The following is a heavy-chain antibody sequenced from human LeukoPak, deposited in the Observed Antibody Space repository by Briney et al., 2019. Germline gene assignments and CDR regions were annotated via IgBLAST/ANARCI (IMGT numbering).Heavy chain of an antibody. D-gene: IGHD1-26*01. CDR1: GGSISSSSYY. CDR3: ASGVGATSGVDY. J-gene: IGHJ4*02. V-gene: IGHV4-39*01. CDR2: IYYSGST. Sequence: SETLSLTCTVSGGSISSSSYYWGWIRQPPGKGLEWIGSIYYSGSTYYNPSLKSRVTISVDTSKNQFSLKLSSVTAADTAVYYCASGVGATSGVDYWGQGTLVTVSS.